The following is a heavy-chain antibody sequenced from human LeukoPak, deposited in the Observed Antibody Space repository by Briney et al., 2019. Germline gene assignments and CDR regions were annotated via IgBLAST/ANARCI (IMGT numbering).Heavy chain of an antibody. CDR2: ITSGGTI. CDR3: ARELRTQGFDY. CDR1: GFTFSSYG. J-gene: IGHJ4*02. D-gene: IGHD1-7*01. V-gene: IGHV3-48*04. Sequence: PGESLRLSCAASGFTFSSYGMSWVRQAPGKGLEWLSHITSGGTIYYADSVKGRFTISRDNAKNSLYLQMNSLRAEDTAVYYCARELRTQGFDYWGQGTLVTVSS.